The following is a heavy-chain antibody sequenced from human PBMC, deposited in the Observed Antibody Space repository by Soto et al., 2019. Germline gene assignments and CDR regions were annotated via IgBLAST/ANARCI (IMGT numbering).Heavy chain of an antibody. J-gene: IGHJ4*02. Sequence: PSETLSLTCSVSGGSMSEYFLSWIRQSPGKGLEWIGYIYYLGSTDYNPSLKSRVTISVDTSKRQFSLRLTSVTAADTAVYYCARDGYDGSGSPYPAYWGPGTQVTVYS. CDR1: GGSMSEYF. CDR3: ARDGYDGSGSPYPAY. V-gene: IGHV4-59*01. CDR2: IYYLGST. D-gene: IGHD3-10*01.